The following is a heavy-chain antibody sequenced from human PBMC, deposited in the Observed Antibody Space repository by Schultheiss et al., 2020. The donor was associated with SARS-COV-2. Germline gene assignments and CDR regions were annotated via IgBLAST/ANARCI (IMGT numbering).Heavy chain of an antibody. J-gene: IGHJ6*02. CDR1: GFTFSSYW. V-gene: IGHV3-74*01. CDR3: ARDTWFGELPGYYGMDV. D-gene: IGHD3-10*01. Sequence: GGSLRLSCAASGFTFSSYWMHWVRQAPGKGLVWVSRINSDGSSTSYADSVKGRFTISRDNAKNSLYLQMNSLRAEDTAVYYCARDTWFGELPGYYGMDVWGQGTTVTVSS. CDR2: INSDGSST.